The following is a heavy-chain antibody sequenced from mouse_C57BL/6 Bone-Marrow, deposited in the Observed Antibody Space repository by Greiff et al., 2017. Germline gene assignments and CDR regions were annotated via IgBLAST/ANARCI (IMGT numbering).Heavy chain of an antibody. CDR2: INPSSGYT. Sequence: VMLVESGAELAKPGASVKLSCKASGYTFTSYWMHWVNQRPGQGLEWIGYINPSSGYTKYNQKFKDKATLTADKSSSTAYMQLSSLTYEDSAVYYCARFTTAYYFDYWGQGTTLTVSS. CDR1: GYTFTSYW. D-gene: IGHD1-2*01. CDR3: ARFTTAYYFDY. J-gene: IGHJ2*01. V-gene: IGHV1-7*01.